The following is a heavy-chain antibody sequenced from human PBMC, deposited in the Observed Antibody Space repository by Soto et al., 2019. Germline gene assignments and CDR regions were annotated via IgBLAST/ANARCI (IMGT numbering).Heavy chain of an antibody. J-gene: IGHJ3*02. CDR3: ATDSRNDYKCGNPRAFDI. Sequence: QLQLLESGSGLVKPSETLSLMCAVSGGSVNSGGYSWSWIRQPPGKGLQWIGFIYPSGSTYYNPSLKSRVALSVDRSKNYFSLNLTSVNDADTAIYSCATDSRNDYKCGNPRAFDIWGQGTMVTVSS. D-gene: IGHD4-4*01. V-gene: IGHV4-30-2*01. CDR2: IYPSGST. CDR1: GGSVNSGGYS.